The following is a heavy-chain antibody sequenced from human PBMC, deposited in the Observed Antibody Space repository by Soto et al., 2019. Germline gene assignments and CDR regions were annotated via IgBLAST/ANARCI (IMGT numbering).Heavy chain of an antibody. CDR2: MYNTGST. D-gene: IGHD2-21*02. Sequence: QVQLQESGPGLGKPSETLSLPCTVSGGSFSRYYWSWIRQPPGKGLEWIGYMYNTGSTVYNPPFKSRVTISLDTSKNQFSLKLNSVTAADTAVYYCARDLWGYCGTDCYPLDVWGQGTTVTVSS. CDR3: ARDLWGYCGTDCYPLDV. CDR1: GGSFSRYY. V-gene: IGHV4-59*01. J-gene: IGHJ6*02.